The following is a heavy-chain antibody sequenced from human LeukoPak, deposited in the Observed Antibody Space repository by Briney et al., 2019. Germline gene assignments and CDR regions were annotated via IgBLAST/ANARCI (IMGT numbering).Heavy chain of an antibody. CDR1: GGTFSGYA. V-gene: IGHV1-69*01. CDR3: ARDAVAGTYNWFDP. J-gene: IGHJ5*02. D-gene: IGHD6-19*01. Sequence: ASVKVSCKASGGTFSGYAISWVRQAPGQGLEWMGGIIPIFGTANYAQKFQGRVTITADESTSTAYMELSSLRSEDTAVYYCARDAVAGTYNWFDPWGQGTLVTVSS. CDR2: IIPIFGTA.